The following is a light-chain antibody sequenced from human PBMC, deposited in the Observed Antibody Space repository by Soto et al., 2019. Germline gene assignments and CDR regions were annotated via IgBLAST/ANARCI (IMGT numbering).Light chain of an antibody. CDR2: AAS. J-gene: IGKJ1*01. CDR1: QHIGNF. Sequence: DIKMTQSPSSLSGSLGDRLTITCRASQHIGNFLNWYQKKLGKAPQLLIYAASSLPSGVPSRFSGSGSGTNFTLTITSLQPEDFATYFCQQSYNTPWTFGQGTEVEI. V-gene: IGKV1-39*01. CDR3: QQSYNTPWT.